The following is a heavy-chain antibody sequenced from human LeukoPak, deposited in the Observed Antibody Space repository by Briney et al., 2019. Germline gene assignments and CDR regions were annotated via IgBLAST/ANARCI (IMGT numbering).Heavy chain of an antibody. D-gene: IGHD1-14*01. Sequence: GASVKVSCKASGYTFTSYGISWVRQATGQGLEWMGWISPYNGNTNYAQKLQGRVTMTTDTSTSAAYMELRSLRSDDPAVYYCAKDTTVRGITAPGPLYYDYYGMDASGQGTTVTASS. CDR3: AKDTTVRGITAPGPLYYDYYGMDA. J-gene: IGHJ6*02. CDR1: GYTFTSYG. CDR2: ISPYNGNT. V-gene: IGHV1-18*01.